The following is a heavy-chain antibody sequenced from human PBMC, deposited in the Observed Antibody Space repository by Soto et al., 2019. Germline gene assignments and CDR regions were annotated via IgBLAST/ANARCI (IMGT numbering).Heavy chain of an antibody. V-gene: IGHV3-74*03. CDR3: ATDSYAQHV. Sequence: PGGSLRLSCAASGFTFSNYWMHWVRQAPGKGLVWVSRINIDGSGTTYADSVKGRFTISRDNAKNTVFLEMKNLRAEDTAVYYCATDSYAQHVWGQGTTVTVAS. CDR2: INIDGSGT. CDR1: GFTFSNYW. J-gene: IGHJ6*02.